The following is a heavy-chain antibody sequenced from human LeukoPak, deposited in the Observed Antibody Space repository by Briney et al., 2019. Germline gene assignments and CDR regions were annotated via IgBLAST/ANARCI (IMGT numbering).Heavy chain of an antibody. D-gene: IGHD1-20*01. Sequence: GGSLRLSCAASGFTVSSNYMSWVRQAPGKGLEWVSFIYSDGSTYYADSVKGRFTISRDNSKNTLYLQMNSLRAEDTAVYYCARGYNWNRYFDYWGQGTLVTVSS. CDR2: IYSDGST. CDR1: GFTVSSNY. J-gene: IGHJ4*02. V-gene: IGHV3-53*05. CDR3: ARGYNWNRYFDY.